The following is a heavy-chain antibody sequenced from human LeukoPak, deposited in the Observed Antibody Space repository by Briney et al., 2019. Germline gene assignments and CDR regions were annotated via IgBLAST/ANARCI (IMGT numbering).Heavy chain of an antibody. CDR3: ARENNGYSYGYPFDY. D-gene: IGHD5-18*01. V-gene: IGHV1-18*01. Sequence: ASVKVSCKASGYTFTSYGISWVRQAPGQGLEWMGWISAYNGNTNYAQKVQGRVTMTTDTSTSTAYMELNSLRAEDTAVYYCARENNGYSYGYPFDYWGQGTLVTVSS. CDR2: ISAYNGNT. CDR1: GYTFTSYG. J-gene: IGHJ4*02.